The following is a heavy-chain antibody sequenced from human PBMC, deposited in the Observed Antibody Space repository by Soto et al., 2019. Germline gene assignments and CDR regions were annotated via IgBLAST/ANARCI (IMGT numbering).Heavy chain of an antibody. D-gene: IGHD3-10*01. V-gene: IGHV3-23*01. J-gene: IGHJ4*02. CDR1: GFTFSSYA. CDR3: AKDNTGYYDSSHY. CDR2: ISGSGGST. Sequence: PGGSLRLSCAASGFTFSSYAMSWVLQAPGKGLEWVSAISGSGGSTYYADSVKGRFTISRDNSKNTLYLQMNSLRAEDTAVYYCAKDNTGYYDSSHYWGQGTLVTVSS.